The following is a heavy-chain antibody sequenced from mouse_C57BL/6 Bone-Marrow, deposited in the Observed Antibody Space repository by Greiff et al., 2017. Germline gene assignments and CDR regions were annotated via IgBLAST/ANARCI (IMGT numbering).Heavy chain of an antibody. Sequence: EVQVVESGGGLVKPGGSLKLSCAASGFTFSSYAMSWVRQTPEKRLEWVATISDGGSYTYYPDNVKGRFTISRDNAKKTLYLQVSHLKSEDTAMYYCARDAPELTGDWYFDVWGTGTTVTVSS. D-gene: IGHD4-1*01. J-gene: IGHJ1*03. CDR1: GFTFSSYA. CDR2: ISDGGSYT. V-gene: IGHV5-4*01. CDR3: ARDAPELTGDWYFDV.